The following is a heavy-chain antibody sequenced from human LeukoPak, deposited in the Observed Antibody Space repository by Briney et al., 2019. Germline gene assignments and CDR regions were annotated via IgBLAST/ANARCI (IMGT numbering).Heavy chain of an antibody. V-gene: IGHV3-7*05. J-gene: IGHJ2*01. D-gene: IGHD6-19*01. Sequence: GGSLRLSCAASGFTFNIYWMSWVRQAPGKGLEWVANIKQDGSEKYYVDSVKGRFTISRDKAKNSLYLQMNSLRAEHTAVYYCARGGSGFERYFDLWGRGTLVTVSS. CDR2: IKQDGSEK. CDR1: GFTFNIYW. CDR3: ARGGSGFERYFDL.